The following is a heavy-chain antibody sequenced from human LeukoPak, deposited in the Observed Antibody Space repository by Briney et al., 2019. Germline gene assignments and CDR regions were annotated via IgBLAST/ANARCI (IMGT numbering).Heavy chain of an antibody. V-gene: IGHV3-30*02. Sequence: GGSLRLSCAASGFTFRSYGMHWVRQAPGKGLEWVTFIPSDGSTKYYTDSVKGRFTISRDNSKNTLYLQMNSLRAEDTAMYYCAKDPVAGPKGGAADFDYWGQGTLVTVSS. CDR2: IPSDGSTK. CDR1: GFTFRSYG. J-gene: IGHJ4*02. CDR3: AKDPVAGPKGGAADFDY. D-gene: IGHD6-19*01.